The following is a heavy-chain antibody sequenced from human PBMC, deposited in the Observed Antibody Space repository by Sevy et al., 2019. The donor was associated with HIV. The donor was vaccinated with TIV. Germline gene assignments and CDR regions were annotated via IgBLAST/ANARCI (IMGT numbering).Heavy chain of an antibody. Sequence: SETLSLTCTVSGGPIGSDSYYWSWIRQPAGKGPEWIGRVYTSGTTNLNPSLKSRVTISIDTSKNLYSLELSSVTAADTAVYFCPRLHSANWSAFDIWGQGTMVTVSS. CDR1: GGPIGSDSYY. CDR3: PRLHSANWSAFDI. CDR2: VYTSGTT. D-gene: IGHD1-1*01. V-gene: IGHV4-61*02. J-gene: IGHJ3*02.